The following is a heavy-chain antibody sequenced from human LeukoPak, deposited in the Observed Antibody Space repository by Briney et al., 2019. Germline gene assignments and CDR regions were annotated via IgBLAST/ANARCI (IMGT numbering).Heavy chain of an antibody. CDR2: IYTSGST. Sequence: SETLSLTCTVSGGSISSYYWSWIRQPAGKGLEWIGRIYTSGSTNYNPSLKSRVTISVDTSKNQFSLKLSSVTAADTAVYYCARQGYSSGYIDYWGQGTLVTVSS. CDR1: GGSISSYY. D-gene: IGHD6-19*01. J-gene: IGHJ4*02. CDR3: ARQGYSSGYIDY. V-gene: IGHV4-4*07.